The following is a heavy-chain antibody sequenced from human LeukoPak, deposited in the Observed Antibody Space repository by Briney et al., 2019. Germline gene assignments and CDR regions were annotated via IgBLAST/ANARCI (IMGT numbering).Heavy chain of an antibody. D-gene: IGHD3-3*01. CDR3: AGGLYDFWSGYTQPFDY. CDR1: GGSFSGYY. CDR2: INHSGST. Sequence: ETLSLTCAVYGGSFSGYYWSWIRQPPGKGPEWIGEINHSGSTNYNPSLKSRVTISVDTSKNQFSLKLSSVTAADTAVYYCAGGLYDFWSGYTQPFDYWGQGTLVTVSS. V-gene: IGHV4-34*01. J-gene: IGHJ4*02.